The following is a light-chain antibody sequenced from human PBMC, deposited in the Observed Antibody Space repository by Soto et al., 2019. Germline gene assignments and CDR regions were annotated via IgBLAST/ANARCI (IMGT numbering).Light chain of an antibody. CDR1: QSISNS. Sequence: DIQLTQSPSTLSASVGDRVTITCRASQSISNSLAWYQQKPGKAPKVLVYKAASLESGVPSSFSGSGSGTEFTLANHNLQPDDFATYYCQQYNDYSVTFVQGTGLE. J-gene: IGKJ5*01. CDR3: QQYNDYSVT. V-gene: IGKV1-5*03. CDR2: KAA.